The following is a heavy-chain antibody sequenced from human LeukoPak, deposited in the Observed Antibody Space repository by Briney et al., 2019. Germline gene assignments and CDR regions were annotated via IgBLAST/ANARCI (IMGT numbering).Heavy chain of an antibody. V-gene: IGHV1-24*01. J-gene: IGHJ4*02. CDR2: FDPEDGEA. CDR1: GYTLTDLS. CDR3: TTIPTRAFDS. Sequence: ASVKVSCKVSGYTLTDLSINWVRQPPGKGLEWMGAFDPEDGEAFYAPKFQGRVTMTQDTSTDTSYMELSSLRSDDTAVYFCTTIPTRAFDSWGQGTLVTVAS. D-gene: IGHD1-1*01.